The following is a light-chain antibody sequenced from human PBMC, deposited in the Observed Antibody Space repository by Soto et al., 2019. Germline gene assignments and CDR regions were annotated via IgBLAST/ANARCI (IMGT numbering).Light chain of an antibody. CDR2: EVS. J-gene: IGLJ2*01. V-gene: IGLV2-8*01. CDR3: SSYAGSSTWV. Sequence: QSAPTQPPSASGSPGQSATISCTGTSSDVGGYNYVSWYQQYPGKAPKLMIYEVSKRPSGVPDRFSGSKSGNTASLTVSGLQPDDEADYYCSSYAGSSTWVFGGGTQLTVL. CDR1: SSDVGGYNY.